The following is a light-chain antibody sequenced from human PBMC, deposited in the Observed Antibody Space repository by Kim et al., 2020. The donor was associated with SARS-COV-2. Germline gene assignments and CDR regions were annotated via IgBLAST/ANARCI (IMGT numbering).Light chain of an antibody. CDR2: IAY. CDR1: RSITSNY. V-gene: IGKV3-20*01. CDR3: HQYGSSPST. J-gene: IGKJ5*01. Sequence: SPGERATLSCRASRSITSNYLAWYQQKPGQAPRLLIYIAYTRATGIPYRFSGSGSGTEFTLTISRLEPEDFAVYYCHQYGSSPSTFGQGTRLEIK.